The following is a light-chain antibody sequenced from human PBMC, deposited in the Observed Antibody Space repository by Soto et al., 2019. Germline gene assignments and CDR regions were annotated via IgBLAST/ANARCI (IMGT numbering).Light chain of an antibody. J-gene: IGKJ3*01. Sequence: DIPLIQSPSTLSASVEDRVTITCRASQSVRSWLACYQQKPCRAPKFLIYDASSLESGVPSRFSGSGSGTDFTLTISSLQPEDFATYFCQQFNSYPRTFGPGTEVD. CDR1: QSVRSW. CDR3: QQFNSYPRT. CDR2: DAS. V-gene: IGKV1-5*01.